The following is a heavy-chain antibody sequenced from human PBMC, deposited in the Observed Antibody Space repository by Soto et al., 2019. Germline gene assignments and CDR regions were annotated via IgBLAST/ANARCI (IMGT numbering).Heavy chain of an antibody. CDR1: GGSISSSSYY. CDR2: IYYSGST. J-gene: IGHJ5*02. Sequence: PSETLSLTCTVSGGSISSSSYYWGWIRQPPGKGLEWIGSIYYSGSTYYNPSLKSRVTISVDTSKNQFSLKLSSVTAADTAVYYCARHLPNCSGGSCHRGWFDPWGQGTLVTVSS. D-gene: IGHD2-15*01. CDR3: ARHLPNCSGGSCHRGWFDP. V-gene: IGHV4-39*01.